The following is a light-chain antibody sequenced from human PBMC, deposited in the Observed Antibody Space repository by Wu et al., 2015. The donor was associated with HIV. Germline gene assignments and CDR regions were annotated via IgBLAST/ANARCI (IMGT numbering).Light chain of an antibody. CDR3: QQFSAYPLT. Sequence: DIQMTQSPSTLSASVGDRVTITCRASQSISSWLAWYQQKPGKAPKLLIYKASNLESKVPSRFSGSESGTEFTLTITSLQPDDFATYYCQQFSAYPLTFGQGIKVDI. CDR1: QSISSW. J-gene: IGKJ1*01. V-gene: IGKV1-5*03. CDR2: KAS.